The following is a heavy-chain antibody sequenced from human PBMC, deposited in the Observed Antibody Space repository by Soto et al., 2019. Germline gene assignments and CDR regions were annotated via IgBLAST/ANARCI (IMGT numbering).Heavy chain of an antibody. J-gene: IGHJ6*02. Sequence: PSETLSLTCAVYGGSFSGYYWSWIRQPPGKGLEWIGEIYHSGSTNYNPSLKSRVTISVDRSKNQFSLKLSSVTAADTAMYYCARPRSSSRNYYGMDVWGQGTTVTVSS. CDR2: IYHSGST. D-gene: IGHD6-13*01. CDR1: GGSFSGYY. V-gene: IGHV4-34*01. CDR3: ARPRSSSRNYYGMDV.